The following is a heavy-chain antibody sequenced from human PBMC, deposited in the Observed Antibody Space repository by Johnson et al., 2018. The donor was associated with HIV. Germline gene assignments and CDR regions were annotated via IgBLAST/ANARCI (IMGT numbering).Heavy chain of an antibody. V-gene: IGHV3-38-3*01. CDR1: GFTVSSNE. CDR2: ISGGST. CDR3: ARGGWGDAFDI. J-gene: IGHJ3*02. D-gene: IGHD3-16*01. Sequence: VQLVESRGVLVQPGGSLRLSCAASGFTVSSNEMSWVRQAPGKGLEWVSSISGGSTYYADSRKGRFTISRDNSKNTLYLQMNSLRAEDTAVYYCARGGWGDAFDIWGQGTMVTVSS.